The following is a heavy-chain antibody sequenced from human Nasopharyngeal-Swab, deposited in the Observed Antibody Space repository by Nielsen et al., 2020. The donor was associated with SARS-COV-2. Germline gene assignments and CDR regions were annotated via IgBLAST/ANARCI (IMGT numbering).Heavy chain of an antibody. D-gene: IGHD2-8*01. Sequence: GESLKISCAASGFTLSTYGMTWVRQAPGKGLEWVASIKQDGSETYYVDSVKGRFNISRDNDKNSLYLQMNSVRAGDTAVYYCARLCCENSVYRPFDYRGQGAPVTVSS. J-gene: IGHJ4*02. V-gene: IGHV3-7*01. CDR1: GFTLSTYG. CDR2: IKQDGSET. CDR3: ARLCCENSVYRPFDY.